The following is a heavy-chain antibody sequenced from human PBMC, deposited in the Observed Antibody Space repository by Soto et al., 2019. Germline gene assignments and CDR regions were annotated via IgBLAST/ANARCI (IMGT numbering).Heavy chain of an antibody. CDR1: GYTFTGYY. J-gene: IGHJ6*03. CDR2: INPNSGGT. CDR3: VRDGMRQQLVFSYGDNYYYYYMDV. V-gene: IGHV1-2*04. Sequence: ASVKVSCKASGYTFTGYYMHWVRQAPGQGLEWMGWINPNSGGTNYAQKFQGWVTMTRDTSISTAYMELSRLRSDDTAVYYCVRDGMRQQLVFSYGDNYYYYYMDVWGKGTTVTVSS. D-gene: IGHD6-13*01.